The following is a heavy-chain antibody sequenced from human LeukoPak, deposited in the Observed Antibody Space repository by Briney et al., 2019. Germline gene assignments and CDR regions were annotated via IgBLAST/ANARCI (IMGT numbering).Heavy chain of an antibody. CDR3: ARVVALYSTSSGFDY. CDR2: ISYDGSNK. J-gene: IGHJ4*02. Sequence: GGSLRLSCAASGFTFSNYAMHWVRQAPGKGLEWVALISYDGSNKYYADSVKGRFTISRDNSKNTLYLQMNSLRPGDTAVYYCARVVALYSTSSGFDYWGQGTLVTVSS. CDR1: GFTFSNYA. D-gene: IGHD6-6*01. V-gene: IGHV3-30-3*01.